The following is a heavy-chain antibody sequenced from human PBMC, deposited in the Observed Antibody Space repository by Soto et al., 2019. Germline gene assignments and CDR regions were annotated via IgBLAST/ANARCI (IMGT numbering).Heavy chain of an antibody. CDR3: ARHLPPRDTVTYHDAFDI. CDR1: GGSISSYY. J-gene: IGHJ3*02. Sequence: SETLSLTCTVSGGSISSYYWSWIRQPPGKGLEWIGYIYYSGSTNYNPSLKSRVTISVDTSKNQFSLKLSSVTAADTAVYYCARHLPPRDTVTYHDAFDIWGQGTMVTVSS. D-gene: IGHD4-17*01. CDR2: IYYSGST. V-gene: IGHV4-59*08.